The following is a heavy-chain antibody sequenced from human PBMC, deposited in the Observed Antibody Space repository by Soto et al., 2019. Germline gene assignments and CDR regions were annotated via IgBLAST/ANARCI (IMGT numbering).Heavy chain of an antibody. J-gene: IGHJ5*02. D-gene: IGHD3-22*01. V-gene: IGHV1-18*01. CDR2: INPNSGHT. CDR1: GYTFTTYG. CDR3: ARGQVVNFDNWFDP. Sequence: QIQLLQSGAEVKRPGTSVKVSCQASGYTFTTYGSSWVRQAPGQGLEWMGWINPNSGHTNYAQNLQDRATMTTDTSTNTADMELRSLRSDDTAVYFCARGQVVNFDNWFDPWGQGTLVTVSS.